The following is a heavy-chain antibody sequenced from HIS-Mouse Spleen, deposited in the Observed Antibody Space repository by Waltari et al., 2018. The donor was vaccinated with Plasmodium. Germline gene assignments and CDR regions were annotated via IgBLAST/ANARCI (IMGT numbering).Heavy chain of an antibody. J-gene: IGHJ4*02. CDR3: AKEVLGYYDFWSRPDY. CDR1: GFTVGSHG. CDR2: ISYDGSNK. V-gene: IGHV3-30*18. Sequence: VQLVASGGGLVQPGRSLRLSCSASGFTVGSHGMHWVRQAPGKGLEWVSVISYDGSNKYYADSVKGRFTISRDNSKNTLYLQMNSLRAEDTAVYYCAKEVLGYYDFWSRPDYWGQGTLVTVSS. D-gene: IGHD3-3*01.